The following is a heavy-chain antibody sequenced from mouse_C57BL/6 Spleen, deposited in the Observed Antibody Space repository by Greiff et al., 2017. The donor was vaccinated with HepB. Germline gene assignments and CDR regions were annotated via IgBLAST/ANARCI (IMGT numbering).Heavy chain of an antibody. Sequence: EVKLVESGGDLVKPGGSLKLSCAASGFTFSSYGMSWVRQTPDKRLEWVATISSGGSYTYYPDSVKGRFTISIDNAKNTLYLQMSSLKSEDTAMYYCARPNYYGSSRFAYWGQGTLVTVSA. D-gene: IGHD1-1*01. CDR2: ISSGGSYT. V-gene: IGHV5-6*01. CDR1: GFTFSSYG. J-gene: IGHJ3*01. CDR3: ARPNYYGSSRFAY.